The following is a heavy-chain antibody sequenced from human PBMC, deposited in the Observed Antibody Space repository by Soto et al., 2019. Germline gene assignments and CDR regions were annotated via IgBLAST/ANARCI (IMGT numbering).Heavy chain of an antibody. CDR3: TRVRSSSWGLDASDI. D-gene: IGHD6-13*01. CDR1: GFTFSDHY. CDR2: TRNKVNRYTT. J-gene: IGHJ3*02. Sequence: GGSLRLSCAASGFTFSDHYMDWGRQAPWKGLEWVGRTRNKVNRYTTEYAASVKDRFTVSRDDSKNSLYLQMNSLKTEDTAVYYCTRVRSSSWGLDASDIWGQGTMVTVS. V-gene: IGHV3-72*01.